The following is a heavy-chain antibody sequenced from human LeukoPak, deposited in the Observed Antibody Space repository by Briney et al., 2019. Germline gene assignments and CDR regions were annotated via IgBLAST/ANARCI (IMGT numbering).Heavy chain of an antibody. V-gene: IGHV1-2*02. CDR3: ARGRPMVRGVISY. D-gene: IGHD3-10*01. CDR2: INPNSGGT. CDR1: GYTFTGYY. J-gene: IGHJ4*02. Sequence: ASVKVSCKASGYTFTGYYMHWVRQAPGQGLEWMGWINPNSGGTNYAQKFQGRVTMTRDTSISTAYMELSRLRSDDTAVYYCARGRPMVRGVISYWGQGTLVTVSS.